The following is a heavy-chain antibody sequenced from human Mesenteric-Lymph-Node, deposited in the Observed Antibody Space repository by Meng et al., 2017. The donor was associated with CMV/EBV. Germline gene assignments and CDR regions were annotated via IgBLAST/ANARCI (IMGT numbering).Heavy chain of an antibody. V-gene: IGHV5-51*01. CDR1: GYSFTSYW. J-gene: IGHJ4*02. CDR3: ATFSMGTPMDHDY. Sequence: GESLKISRKGSGYSFTSYWIGWVRQMPGKGLEWMGIIYPGDSDTRYSPSFQGQVTISADKSISTAYLQWSSLKASDTAVYYCATFSMGTPMDHDYWGQGTLVTVSS. D-gene: IGHD5-18*01. CDR2: IYPGDSDT.